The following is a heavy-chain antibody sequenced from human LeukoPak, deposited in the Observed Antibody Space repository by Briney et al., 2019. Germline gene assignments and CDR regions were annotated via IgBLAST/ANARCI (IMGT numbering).Heavy chain of an antibody. CDR2: FYHSGST. J-gene: IGHJ6*03. CDR3: ASRPSYSSSWYHYYYYYMDV. V-gene: IGHV4-30-2*01. D-gene: IGHD6-13*01. Sequence: SQTLSLTCAVSGGSISSGGYSWSWIRQPPGKGLEWIGYFYHSGSTYYNPSLKSRVTISVDTSKNQFSLKLSSVTAADTAVYYCASRPSYSSSWYHYYYYYMDVWGKGTTVTVSS. CDR1: GGSISSGGYS.